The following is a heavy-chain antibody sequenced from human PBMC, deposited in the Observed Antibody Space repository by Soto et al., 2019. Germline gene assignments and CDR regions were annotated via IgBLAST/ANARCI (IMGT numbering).Heavy chain of an antibody. D-gene: IGHD5-18*01. CDR1: GGSISSSSYY. J-gene: IGHJ4*02. CDR2: IYYSGST. Sequence: PSETLCLTCSVSGGSISSSSYYWSWIRQPPGKGLEWIGYIYYSGSTNYNPSLKSRVTISVDTSKNQFSLKLSSVTAAFTAVYYCARRYGYGFDYWGQGTLVTVSS. V-gene: IGHV4-61*05. CDR3: ARRYGYGFDY.